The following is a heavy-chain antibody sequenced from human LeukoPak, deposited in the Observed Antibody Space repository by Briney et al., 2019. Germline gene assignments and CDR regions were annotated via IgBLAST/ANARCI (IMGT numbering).Heavy chain of an antibody. CDR1: GYTFTSHD. Sequence: ASVKVSCKASGYTFTSHDINWVRQATGQGLEWMGWMNPNSGNTGYAQKFQGRVTMTRNTSISTAYMELSSLRSEDTAVYYCARGTQAYDFWSGYYTSSFDYWGQGTLVTVSS. D-gene: IGHD3-3*01. J-gene: IGHJ4*02. V-gene: IGHV1-8*01. CDR3: ARGTQAYDFWSGYYTSSFDY. CDR2: MNPNSGNT.